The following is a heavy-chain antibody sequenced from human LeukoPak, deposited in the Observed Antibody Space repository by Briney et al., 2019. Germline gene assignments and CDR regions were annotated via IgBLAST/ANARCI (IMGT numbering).Heavy chain of an antibody. CDR1: GGTFSSYA. CDR2: IIPIFGTA. D-gene: IGHD6-6*01. J-gene: IGHJ6*02. Sequence: SVKVSCKASGGTFSSYATSWVRQAPGQGLEWMGGIIPIFGTANYAQKFQGRVTIIADESTSTAYMELSSLRSEDTAVYYCARVSIAARSPYYYGMDVWGQGTTVTVSS. V-gene: IGHV1-69*13. CDR3: ARVSIAARSPYYYGMDV.